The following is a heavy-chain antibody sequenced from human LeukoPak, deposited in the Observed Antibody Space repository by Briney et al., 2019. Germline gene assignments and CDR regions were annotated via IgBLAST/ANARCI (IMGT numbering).Heavy chain of an antibody. J-gene: IGHJ6*03. D-gene: IGHD5-12*01. CDR2: ITVSGGST. CDR3: AKPAYSGYDYYYYYYMDV. V-gene: IGHV3-23*01. CDR1: GFTVSSYA. Sequence: GGSLRLSCAASGFTVSSYAMNWVRQAPGKGLEWVSGITVSGGSTYYADSVKGRFTISRDNSKNTLYLQLNSLRAEDTAVYYCAKPAYSGYDYYYYYYMDVWGKGTTVTVSS.